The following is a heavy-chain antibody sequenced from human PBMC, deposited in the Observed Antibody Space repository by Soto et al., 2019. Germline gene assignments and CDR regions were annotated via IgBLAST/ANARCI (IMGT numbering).Heavy chain of an antibody. D-gene: IGHD5-18*01. J-gene: IGHJ3*01. CDR2: ISGYNGRT. CDR1: GYNFRNFG. V-gene: IGHV1-18*01. CDR3: AREGYSSGFDPFDF. Sequence: VKVSCKASGYNFRNFGITWVRQASGLGLEWLGWISGYNGRTSSARNFRDRVVLTTDTATNTAYMELRSLTSDDTAIYYCAREGYSSGFDPFDFWGQGTKVTVSS.